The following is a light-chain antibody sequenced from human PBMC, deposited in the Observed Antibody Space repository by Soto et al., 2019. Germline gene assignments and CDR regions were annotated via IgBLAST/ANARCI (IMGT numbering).Light chain of an antibody. Sequence: DIQMTQSPSTLSASVGDRVTITCRASQSISSWLAWYQQKPGKAPKLLIYNASSLESGVPSRFSGSGSGTEFTLTISXXXXXXFATYYCQQYNSYXPWTFGQ. CDR1: QSISSW. CDR3: QQYNSYXPWT. CDR2: NAS. V-gene: IGKV1-5*01. J-gene: IGKJ1*01.